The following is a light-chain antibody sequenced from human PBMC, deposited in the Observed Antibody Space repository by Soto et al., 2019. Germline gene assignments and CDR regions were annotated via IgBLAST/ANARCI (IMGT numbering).Light chain of an antibody. Sequence: DIQMTQSPSTLSGSVGDRVTITCRASQTISSWLAWYQQKPGKVPKLLIYKASTLKSGVPSRFSGSGSGTEFTLTISSLQPDDFATYYCQHYNSYSEAFGQGTKVDI. V-gene: IGKV1-5*03. CDR1: QTISSW. CDR2: KAS. J-gene: IGKJ1*01. CDR3: QHYNSYSEA.